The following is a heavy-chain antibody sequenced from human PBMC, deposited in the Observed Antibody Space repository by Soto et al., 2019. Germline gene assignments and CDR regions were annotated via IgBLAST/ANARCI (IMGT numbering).Heavy chain of an antibody. CDR3: ARVKVDATMLTAYAGMDV. CDR1: GGTFSIYA. V-gene: IGHV1-69*13. Sequence: ASVKVSCKPSGGTFSIYAITWVRQVPGQGLEWMGGIIPMFATANYAQKFQGRVTITADESTTTTYMELSSLRSEDTALYYCARVKVDATMLTAYAGMDVWGQGTTVTVSS. J-gene: IGHJ6*02. CDR2: IIPMFATA. D-gene: IGHD3-16*01.